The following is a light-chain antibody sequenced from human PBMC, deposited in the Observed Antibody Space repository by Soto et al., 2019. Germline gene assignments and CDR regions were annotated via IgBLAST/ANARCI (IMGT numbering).Light chain of an antibody. J-gene: IGKJ1*01. Sequence: DIVMTQSPATLSVSLVEIATFSCRASQSVRNFLSWYKQKPGQPPPLLIYNVSTTATGIPARFSGSGSGTEFTLPISSLQSEDFAVYYCQQYNNWPRRTFGQGTKVDI. V-gene: IGKV3-15*01. CDR2: NVS. CDR1: QSVRNF. CDR3: QQYNNWPRRT.